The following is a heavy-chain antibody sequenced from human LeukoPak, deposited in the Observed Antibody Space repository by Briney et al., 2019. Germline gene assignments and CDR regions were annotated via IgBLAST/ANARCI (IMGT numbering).Heavy chain of an antibody. Sequence: PSETLSLTCTVSGYSINSGYYWGWIRQPPGKGLEWIGSIWHTGSTYYNPSLKSRVTISVDTSKNQFSLKLTSVTAADTAVYYCATTLLQYSSSWYWFDPWGQGTLVTVSS. D-gene: IGHD6-13*01. J-gene: IGHJ5*02. CDR1: GYSINSGYY. V-gene: IGHV4-38-2*02. CDR3: ATTLLQYSSSWYWFDP. CDR2: IWHTGST.